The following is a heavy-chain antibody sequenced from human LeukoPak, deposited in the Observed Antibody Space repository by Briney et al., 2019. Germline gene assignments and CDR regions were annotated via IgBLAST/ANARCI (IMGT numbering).Heavy chain of an antibody. D-gene: IGHD3-10*01. J-gene: IGHJ3*02. CDR2: IYYSGST. Sequence: SETLSLTCGVSGASISSGSNYWGWIRQPPGKTLEWIGSIYYSGSTYYNPSLKSRVTISVDTSKNQFSLKLSSVTAADTAVYYCARQAITYYYGSGSYSLRAFDIWGQGTMVTVSS. CDR1: GASISSGSNY. V-gene: IGHV4-39*01. CDR3: ARQAITYYYGSGSYSLRAFDI.